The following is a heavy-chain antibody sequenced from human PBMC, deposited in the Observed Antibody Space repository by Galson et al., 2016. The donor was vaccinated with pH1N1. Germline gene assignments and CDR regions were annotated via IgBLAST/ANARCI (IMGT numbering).Heavy chain of an antibody. CDR2: IYPGDSDT. J-gene: IGHJ6*03. D-gene: IGHD2/OR15-2a*01. CDR1: GYSFATDW. Sequence: QSGAEVKKAGESLKISCQASGYSFATDWIGWVRQTPGKGLEWVGIIYPGDSDTKYSPSFQGQVTMSVDKSISTAYLQWTSLKASDTAMYYCARLSMDPSYYCCCYMDVWGQGTTVTVS. CDR3: ARLSMDPSYYCCCYMDV. V-gene: IGHV5-51*03.